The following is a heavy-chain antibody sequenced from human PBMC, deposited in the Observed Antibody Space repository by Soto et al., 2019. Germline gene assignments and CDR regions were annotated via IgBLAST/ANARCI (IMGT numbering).Heavy chain of an antibody. CDR1: GFTFSSCS. D-gene: IGHD1-1*01. J-gene: IGHJ3*01. Sequence: EVQLVESGGGLVQPGGSLRLSCAASGFTFSSCSMNWVRQTPGKGLEWVSYISSSSVTIYYAGSVKGRFTVSRDNAKDSVFLQMNSLRAEDTAVYYCARLGTGSAFGLWGQGTMVTVSS. V-gene: IGHV3-48*01. CDR3: ARLGTGSAFGL. CDR2: ISSSSVTI.